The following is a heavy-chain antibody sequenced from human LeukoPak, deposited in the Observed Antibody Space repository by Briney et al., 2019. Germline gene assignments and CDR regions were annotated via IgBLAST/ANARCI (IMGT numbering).Heavy chain of an antibody. CDR2: LHSGGRT. J-gene: IGHJ2*01. Sequence: GGSLRLSCAASGFTISSNYLSWVRQAPGKGLVWVSALHSGGRTFYADSVRGRFSISRDISKNALYLQMNNLGPEDTALYYCVRGLSGVSSWYFDLWGRGTLVSVS. CDR1: GFTISSNY. D-gene: IGHD7-27*01. V-gene: IGHV3-53*01. CDR3: VRGLSGVSSWYFDL.